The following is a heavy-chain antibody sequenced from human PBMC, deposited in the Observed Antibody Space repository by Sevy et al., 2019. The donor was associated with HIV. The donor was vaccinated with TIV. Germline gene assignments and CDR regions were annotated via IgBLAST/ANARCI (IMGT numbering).Heavy chain of an antibody. CDR1: GFTFDDYA. D-gene: IGHD5-12*01. CDR3: TRGLATADTPEYYFDY. V-gene: IGHV3-49*01. CDR2: ITRNSYEAYGGTT. Sequence: GGSLRLSCTTSGFTFDDYAMSWFRQAPGKGLEWVAFITRNSYEAYGGTTDYAGSVKGRFIISRDGSKSIAYLQMNSLKTEDTAVYYCTRGLATADTPEYYFDYWGQGTLVTVSS. J-gene: IGHJ4*02.